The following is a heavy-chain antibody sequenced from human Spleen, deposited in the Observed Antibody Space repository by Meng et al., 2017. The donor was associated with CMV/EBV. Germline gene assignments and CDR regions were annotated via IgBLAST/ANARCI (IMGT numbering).Heavy chain of an antibody. CDR1: GFTFSDYY. V-gene: IGHV3-69-1*01. D-gene: IGHD3-3*01. Sequence: GESLKISCAASGFTFSDYYMNWVRQAPGKGLEWVSSISGSSTIYYANSVKGRCTISRDNAKNSLSLEMNSLRAEDTAVYYCAKGGVFGVVVLNPYPFDYWGQGTLVTVSS. J-gene: IGHJ4*02. CDR2: ISGSSTI. CDR3: AKGGVFGVVVLNPYPFDY.